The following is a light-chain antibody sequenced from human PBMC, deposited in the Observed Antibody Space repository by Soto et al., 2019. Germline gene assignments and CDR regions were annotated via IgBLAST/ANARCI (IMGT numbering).Light chain of an antibody. V-gene: IGKV1-5*03. CDR3: QQYETDPWT. CDR2: KAS. CDR1: QTIYSW. Sequence: DIQMTQSPSTLSASVGDRVTITCRASQTIYSWLAWYQQKPGKAPKLLIYKASSLQSGVPSRFGGSGSGTEFTLTISSLQPDDFAPYYCQQYETDPWTFGQGTKVEIK. J-gene: IGKJ1*01.